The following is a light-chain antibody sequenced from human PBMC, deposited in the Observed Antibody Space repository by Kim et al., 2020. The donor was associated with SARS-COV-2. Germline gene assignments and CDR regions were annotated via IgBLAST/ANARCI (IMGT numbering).Light chain of an antibody. J-gene: IGKJ1*01. CDR3: QQYNSYSCT. CDR2: KAS. CDR1: QSISSW. V-gene: IGKV1-5*03. Sequence: DIQMTQSPSTLSASVGDRVTITCRASQSISSWLAWYQQKPGKAPKLLIYKASSLESGVPSRFSGSGSGTEFTLTISSLQPDDFAPYYCQQYNSYSCTFGEGTKVDIK.